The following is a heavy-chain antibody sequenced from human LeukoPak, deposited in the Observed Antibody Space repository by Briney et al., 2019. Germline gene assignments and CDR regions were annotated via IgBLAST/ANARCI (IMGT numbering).Heavy chain of an antibody. CDR3: AKRVVIKSTDYFYYYIHV. CDR1: GFSFSDYG. Sequence: GGSLRLSCEASGFSFSDYGMHWVRQAPGKGLEWVAFIRYDGSNKYYADSVKGRFTVSRDNSQSTPYLQMNSLRVEDTAVYYCAKRVVIKSTDYFYYYIHVWGKGTTVTVS. J-gene: IGHJ6*03. D-gene: IGHD3-3*01. V-gene: IGHV3-30*02. CDR2: IRYDGSNK.